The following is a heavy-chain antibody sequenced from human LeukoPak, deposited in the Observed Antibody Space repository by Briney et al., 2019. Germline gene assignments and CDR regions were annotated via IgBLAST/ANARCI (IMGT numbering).Heavy chain of an antibody. CDR1: GGSISSSSYY. CDR2: ISYSGST. D-gene: IGHD1-26*01. J-gene: IGHJ4*02. V-gene: IGHV4-39*01. CDR3: ARHRSTVLGGTLRIFDY. Sequence: PSETLSLTCTVSGGSISSSSYYWDCIRQPPGEGLEWIGSISYSGSTYYNPSLKSRVTISVDTSKNQFSLKLSSVTAADTAVYYCARHRSTVLGGTLRIFDYWGQGTLVTVSS.